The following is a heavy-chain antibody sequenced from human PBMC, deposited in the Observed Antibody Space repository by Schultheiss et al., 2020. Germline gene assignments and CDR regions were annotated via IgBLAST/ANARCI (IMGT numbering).Heavy chain of an antibody. V-gene: IGHV4-59*01. CDR3: AMGAVAGTKFDY. J-gene: IGHJ4*02. CDR1: GGSISSYY. D-gene: IGHD6-19*01. Sequence: SETLSLTCTVSGGSISSYYWSWVRQPPGKGLEWIGYVYYSGSATYSPSLKSRVTISIDTSKNQFSLKLTSVTAADTAVYYCAMGAVAGTKFDYWGKGTLVTVSS. CDR2: VYYSGSA.